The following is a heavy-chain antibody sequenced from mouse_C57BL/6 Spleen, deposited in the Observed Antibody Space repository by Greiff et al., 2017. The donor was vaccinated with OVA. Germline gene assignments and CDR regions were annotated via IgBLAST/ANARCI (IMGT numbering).Heavy chain of an antibody. CDR3: TRISYYFDY. Sequence: VQLQQSGAELVRPGASVTLSCKASGYTFTDYEMHWVKQTPVHGLEWIGAIDPETGGTAYNQKFKGKAILTADKSSSTAYMGLRSLTSEDSAVYYCTRISYYFDYWGQGTTLTVSS. V-gene: IGHV1-15*01. CDR1: GYTFTDYE. CDR2: IDPETGGT. D-gene: IGHD3-1*01. J-gene: IGHJ2*01.